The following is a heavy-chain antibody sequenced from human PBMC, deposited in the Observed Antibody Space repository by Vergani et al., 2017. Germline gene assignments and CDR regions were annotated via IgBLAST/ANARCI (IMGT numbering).Heavy chain of an antibody. V-gene: IGHV4-4*03. CDR2: IYHSGST. Sequence: QVQLQESGPGLVKPPGTLSLTCAVSGGSISGTNWWSWVRQSPGKGLEWIGEIYHSGSTNYNPSLKSRVTISVDKSKNQFSLKLSSVTAADTAVYYCARASHCINCYSEGPNGPGYYYMDVWGKGP. CDR3: ARASHCINCYSEGPNGPGYYYMDV. CDR1: GGSISGTNW. J-gene: IGHJ6*03. D-gene: IGHD2-21*01.